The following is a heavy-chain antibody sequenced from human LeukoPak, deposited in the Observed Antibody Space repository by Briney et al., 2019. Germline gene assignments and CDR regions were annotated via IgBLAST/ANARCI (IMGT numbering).Heavy chain of an antibody. Sequence: PGGSLRLSCVASGFTFSTYAMTWVRQAPGKGLEWVSTIIGNAGSTYYADSVQARFIISRDNSKNTLFLQMTSLRAEDTAVYYCAKDPRWLPCGMDVWGQGTTVTVS. CDR1: GFTFSTYA. V-gene: IGHV3-23*01. CDR3: AKDPRWLPCGMDV. CDR2: IIGNAGST. J-gene: IGHJ6*02. D-gene: IGHD5-12*01.